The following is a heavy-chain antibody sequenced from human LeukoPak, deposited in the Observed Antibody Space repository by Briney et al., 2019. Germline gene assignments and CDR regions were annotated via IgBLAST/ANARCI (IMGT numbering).Heavy chain of an antibody. CDR2: IGTDGTDT. V-gene: IGHV3-74*01. CDR3: AKADSSGYSFFDY. D-gene: IGHD3-22*01. Sequence: GGSLRLSCAVSGFTFNTYFMHWVRQSPGKGLVWVSHIGTDGTDTAYADSVKGRFTISRDNAKNSLYLQMNSLRAEDTALYYCAKADSSGYSFFDYWGQGTLVTVSS. CDR1: GFTFNTYF. J-gene: IGHJ4*02.